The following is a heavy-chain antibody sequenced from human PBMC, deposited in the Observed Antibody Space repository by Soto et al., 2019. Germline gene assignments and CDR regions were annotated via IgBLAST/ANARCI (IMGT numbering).Heavy chain of an antibody. J-gene: IGHJ6*02. Sequence: ASVKVTCKASGYTFTSYGISWVRQAPGQGLEWMGWISAYNGNTNYAQKLQGRVTMTTDTSTSTAYMELRSLRSDDTAVYYCARDRYCSSTSCPYYYYYYGMDVWGQGTTVTGSS. CDR2: ISAYNGNT. V-gene: IGHV1-18*01. CDR1: GYTFTSYG. CDR3: ARDRYCSSTSCPYYYYYYGMDV. D-gene: IGHD2-2*01.